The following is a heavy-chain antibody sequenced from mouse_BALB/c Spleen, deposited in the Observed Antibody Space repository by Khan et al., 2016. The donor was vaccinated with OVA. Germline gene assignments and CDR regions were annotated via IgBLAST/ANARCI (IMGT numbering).Heavy chain of an antibody. Sequence: EVQLQESGPGLVKPSQSLSLICTVTGYSITSDYAWNWIRQFPGNKLEWMGFISYSGNTKYNPSLKSRISITRDTSKHQFFLQLNSVTTEDTATYYCARDYGVDFDYWGQGTTLTVSS. V-gene: IGHV3-2*02. D-gene: IGHD1-1*02. CDR2: ISYSGNT. CDR1: GYSITSDYA. J-gene: IGHJ2*01. CDR3: ARDYGVDFDY.